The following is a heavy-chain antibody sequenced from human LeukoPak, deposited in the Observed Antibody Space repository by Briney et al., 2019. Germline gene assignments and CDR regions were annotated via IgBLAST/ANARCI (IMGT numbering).Heavy chain of an antibody. D-gene: IGHD5-24*01. J-gene: IGHJ4*02. V-gene: IGHV3-74*01. CDR3: ARMATAFHY. CDR2: ISSDGSSS. Sequence: GGSLRLSCAASGFTFSNSWMHWVRQVPGKGLVWVSRISSDGSSSIYADSVKGRSTISSDNAKNTLYLQMNSMRDEDTAVYYCARMATAFHYWGQGTLVTVSS. CDR1: GFTFSNSW.